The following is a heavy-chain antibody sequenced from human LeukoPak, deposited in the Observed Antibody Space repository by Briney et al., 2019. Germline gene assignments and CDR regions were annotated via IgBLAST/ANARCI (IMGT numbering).Heavy chain of an antibody. CDR2: IKQDGSEK. CDR1: GFTFRSYW. J-gene: IGHJ4*02. Sequence: PGGSLRLSCAASGFTFRSYWMSWVRQAPGKGLEWVVNIKQDGSEKYYVDSGKGRFTISRDNSKNTLYLQMNSLRAEDTAVYYCAKDDSSGWSPDYWGQGTLVTVSS. V-gene: IGHV3-7*01. CDR3: AKDDSSGWSPDY. D-gene: IGHD6-19*01.